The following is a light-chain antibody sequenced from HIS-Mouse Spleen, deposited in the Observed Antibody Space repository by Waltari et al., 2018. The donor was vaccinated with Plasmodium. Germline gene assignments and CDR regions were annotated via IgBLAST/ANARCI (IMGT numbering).Light chain of an antibody. CDR3: QSYDSSLSGWV. J-gene: IGLJ3*02. Sequence: QSVLTQPPSVSGAPGQRVTISCTGSSSNIGAGYDVPWYQQLPGTAPKRLIYGNSNRPSGVPDGCSGSKSGTSASLAITGLQAEDEADYYCQSYDSSLSGWVFGGGTKLTVL. CDR1: SSNIGAGYD. V-gene: IGLV1-40*01. CDR2: GNS.